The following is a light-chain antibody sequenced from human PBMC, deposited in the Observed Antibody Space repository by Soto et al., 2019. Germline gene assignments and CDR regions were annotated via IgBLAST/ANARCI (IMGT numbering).Light chain of an antibody. CDR3: QQYGSPGIT. V-gene: IGKV3-20*01. Sequence: VLTLSEGTRALSRGRVAPGSCRTSQTVSSNYLAWYQPKPGQAPRLLIYAASTRATGIPDRFSGSGYGTDFTLSISRLESEDFAVYYCQQYGSPGITFAQGTRLEIK. CDR1: QTVSSNY. J-gene: IGKJ5*01. CDR2: AAS.